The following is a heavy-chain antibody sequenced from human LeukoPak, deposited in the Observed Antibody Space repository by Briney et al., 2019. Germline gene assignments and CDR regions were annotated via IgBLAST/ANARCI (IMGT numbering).Heavy chain of an antibody. CDR1: GYSFTGYY. Sequence: ASVKVSCKASGYSFTGYYMHWVRQAPGQGLEWMGWINPYSGGTNYAQKFQGRVTMTRDASISTAYMELSRLRSDDTAVYYCVRDRTKYCSSTSCPLDYWGQGTLVTVSS. V-gene: IGHV1-2*02. CDR3: VRDRTKYCSSTSCPLDY. CDR2: INPYSGGT. J-gene: IGHJ4*02. D-gene: IGHD2-2*01.